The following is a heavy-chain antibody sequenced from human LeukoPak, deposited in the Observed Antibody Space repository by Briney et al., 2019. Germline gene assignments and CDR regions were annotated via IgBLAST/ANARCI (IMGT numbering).Heavy chain of an antibody. J-gene: IGHJ4*02. CDR3: ARESYLGGATDLFGY. Sequence: SVKVSCKASGGTFSSYAISWVRQAPGQGLEWMGGIIPIFGTANYAQKFQGRVTITTDESTSTAYMELSSLRSEDTAVYYCARESYLGGATDLFGYWGQGTLVTVSS. V-gene: IGHV1-69*05. CDR2: IIPIFGTA. D-gene: IGHD1-26*01. CDR1: GGTFSSYA.